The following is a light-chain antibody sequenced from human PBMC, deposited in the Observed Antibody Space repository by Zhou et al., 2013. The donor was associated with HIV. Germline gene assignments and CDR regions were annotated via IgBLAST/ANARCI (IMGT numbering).Light chain of an antibody. CDR2: DAS. CDR1: QSVSNS. V-gene: IGKV3-11*01. Sequence: EVVLTQSPATLSLSPGERATLSCRASQSVSNSVAWYQQKPGQAPRLLIYDASNRATGIPARFSGSGSGTDFTLTISSLEPEDFAVYYCQQYGSSPWTFGQGTKVEIK. CDR3: QQYGSSPWT. J-gene: IGKJ1*01.